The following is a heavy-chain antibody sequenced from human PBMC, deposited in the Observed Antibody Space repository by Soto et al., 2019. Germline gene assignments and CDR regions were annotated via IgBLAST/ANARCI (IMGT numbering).Heavy chain of an antibody. J-gene: IGHJ4*02. CDR1: GLDLSHPW. CDR3: TTGVYYYILTGYRTVAY. D-gene: IGHD3-9*01. Sequence: PGGSLRLSCAAPGLDLSHPWMTWVRQAAGKGLEWVARIKSKTDGATADYAAPVKGRFSISRDDSKNTVDLQMNSLKTEDTAVYYCTTGVYYYILTGYRTVAYWGQGT. CDR2: IKSKTDGATA. V-gene: IGHV3-15*01.